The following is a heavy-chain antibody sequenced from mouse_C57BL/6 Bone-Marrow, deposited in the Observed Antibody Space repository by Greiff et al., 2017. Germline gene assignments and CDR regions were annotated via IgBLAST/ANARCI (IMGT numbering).Heavy chain of an antibody. CDR2: IDPSDSYT. CDR3: ARSGGTGFDY. D-gene: IGHD3-1*01. J-gene: IGHJ2*01. Sequence: VQLQQPGAELVKPGASVKLSCKASGYTFTSYWMQWVKQRPGQGLEWIGEIDPSDSYTNYNQKFKGKATLTVDTSSSTAYMQRSSLTSEDSAVYYCARSGGTGFDYWGQGTTLTVSS. V-gene: IGHV1-50*01. CDR1: GYTFTSYW.